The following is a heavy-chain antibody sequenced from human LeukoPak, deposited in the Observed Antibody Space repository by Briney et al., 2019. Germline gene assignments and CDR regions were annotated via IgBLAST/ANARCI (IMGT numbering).Heavy chain of an antibody. CDR1: GFTLSNSW. D-gene: IGHD3-3*01. Sequence: PGGSLRLSCEASGFTLSNSWTSWLRQAPGKGLEWVAHTNEGGSDKYYVDSMKDRFSISKDNVKNSLYLQMNSLRAEDTGVYYCAFWSGNLYFWGQGALVTVSS. V-gene: IGHV3-7*01. CDR3: AFWSGNLYF. J-gene: IGHJ4*02. CDR2: TNEGGSDK.